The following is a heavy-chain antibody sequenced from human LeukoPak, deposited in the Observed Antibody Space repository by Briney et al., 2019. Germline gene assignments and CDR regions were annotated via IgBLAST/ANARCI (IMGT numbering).Heavy chain of an antibody. D-gene: IGHD3-22*01. CDR3: ARVGYYDSSGYYAHGFDP. Sequence: ASVKVSCKASGYTFTGYYMHWVRQAPGQGLEWMGWINPNSGGTNYAQKFQGRVTMTRDTSISTAYMELSRLRSGDTAVYYCARVGYYDSSGYYAHGFDPWGQGTLVTVSS. CDR2: INPNSGGT. CDR1: GYTFTGYY. J-gene: IGHJ5*02. V-gene: IGHV1-2*02.